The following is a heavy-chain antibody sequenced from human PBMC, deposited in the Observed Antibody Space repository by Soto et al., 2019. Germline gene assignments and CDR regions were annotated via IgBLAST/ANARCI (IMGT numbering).Heavy chain of an antibody. D-gene: IGHD2-8*01. CDR2: ITTSGGNT. V-gene: IGHV3-23*01. Sequence: EVQLLESGGGLVQPGGSLRLSCAASGFTFSTYAMSWVRQAPGKGLEWVSTITTSGGNTYYADSVQGRFTISRDNSKNTLYLQMNSLRAEDTAVYYCAARYCTNGVCYTNYYYYIDVWGKGTTVTVSS. CDR1: GFTFSTYA. J-gene: IGHJ6*03. CDR3: AARYCTNGVCYTNYYYYIDV.